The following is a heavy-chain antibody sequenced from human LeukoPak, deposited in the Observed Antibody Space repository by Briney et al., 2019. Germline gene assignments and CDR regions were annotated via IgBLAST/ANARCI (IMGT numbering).Heavy chain of an antibody. D-gene: IGHD5-24*01. Sequence: SVKVSCKASGGTFSSYAISWVRQAPGQGPEWMGGIIPIFGTANYAQKFQGRVTITADESTSTAYMELSSLRSEDTAVYYCASLMGDGYNSDFDYWGQGTLVTVSS. CDR1: GGTFSSYA. CDR3: ASLMGDGYNSDFDY. J-gene: IGHJ4*02. V-gene: IGHV1-69*13. CDR2: IIPIFGTA.